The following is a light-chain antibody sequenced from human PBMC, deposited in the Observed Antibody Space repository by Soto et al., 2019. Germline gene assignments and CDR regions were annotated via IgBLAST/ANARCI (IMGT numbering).Light chain of an antibody. CDR1: QSVSSNH. J-gene: IGKJ2*01. CDR3: QQYGSSPPYT. CDR2: GAS. Sequence: EIVWTQSPGTLSLSPGEGATLSCRASQSVSSNHLAWYQQKPGQAPRLLIFGASSRASDIPDRFSGSGSGTDFTLTISRLEPEDFVVYYCQQYGSSPPYTFGQGTKLEIK. V-gene: IGKV3-20*01.